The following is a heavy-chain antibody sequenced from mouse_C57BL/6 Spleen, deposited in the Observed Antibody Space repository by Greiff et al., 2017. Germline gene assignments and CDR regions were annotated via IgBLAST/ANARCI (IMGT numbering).Heavy chain of an antibody. D-gene: IGHD1-1*01. CDR3: ARSPHYYGSSYGYFDV. CDR1: GYTFTDYY. Sequence: VQLQQSGPVLVKPGASVKMSCKASGYTFTDYYMNWVKQSHGKSLEWIGVINPYNGGTSYNQKFKGKATLTVDKSSSTAYMELNSLTSEDSAVFYCARSPHYYGSSYGYFDVWGTGTTVTVSS. V-gene: IGHV1-19*01. CDR2: INPYNGGT. J-gene: IGHJ1*03.